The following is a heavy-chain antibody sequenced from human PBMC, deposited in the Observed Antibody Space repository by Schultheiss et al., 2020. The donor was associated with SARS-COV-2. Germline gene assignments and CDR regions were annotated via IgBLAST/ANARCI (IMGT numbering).Heavy chain of an antibody. V-gene: IGHV4-4*02. J-gene: IGHJ4*02. Sequence: SETLSLTCAVSGGSISSSNWWSWVRQPPGKGLEWIGEIYHSGSTNYNPSLKSRVTISVDTSKNQFYLKLSSVTAADTAVYYCARSGRTFYYDSSGYWAYWGQGTLVTVSS. CDR1: GGSISSSNW. D-gene: IGHD3-22*01. CDR2: IYHSGST. CDR3: ARSGRTFYYDSSGYWAY.